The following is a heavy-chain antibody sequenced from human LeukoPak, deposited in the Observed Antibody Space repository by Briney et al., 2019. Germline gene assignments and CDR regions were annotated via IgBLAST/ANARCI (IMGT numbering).Heavy chain of an antibody. CDR1: GASISSHY. J-gene: IGHJ6*02. D-gene: IGHD2-21*02. Sequence: SETLSLTCTVSGASISSHYWSWSRQPPGKGLERIGYVSYSGSTNYNPSLKRRVTLSADTSTKQFSLKMSSVTAPDTPVYYSALNQGVTYGMDVWGQGSTVSVSS. CDR2: VSYSGST. V-gene: IGHV4-59*11. CDR3: ALNQGVTYGMDV.